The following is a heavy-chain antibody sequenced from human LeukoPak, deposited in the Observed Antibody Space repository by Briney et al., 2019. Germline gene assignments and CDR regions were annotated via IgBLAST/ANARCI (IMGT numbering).Heavy chain of an antibody. D-gene: IGHD3-10*01. CDR3: AKGPYYGSGYMDV. J-gene: IGHJ6*03. Sequence: SETLSLTCTVSGGSISSSSYYWGWIRQPPGKGLEWIGSIYYSGSTYYNPSLKSRVTISVDTSKNQFSLKLSSVTAADTAVYYCAKGPYYGSGYMDVWGKGTTVTVSS. CDR1: GGSISSSSYY. CDR2: IYYSGST. V-gene: IGHV4-39*07.